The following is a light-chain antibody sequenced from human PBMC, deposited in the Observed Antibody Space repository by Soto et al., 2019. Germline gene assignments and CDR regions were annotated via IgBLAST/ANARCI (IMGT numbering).Light chain of an antibody. CDR2: KAS. CDR1: QTISSW. CDR3: QQYSTHRT. Sequence: DIQMTQSPSSLSASVGDRVTITFRASQTISSWLAWYQQKPGKAPKLLIYKASTLKSGVPSRFSGSGSGTEFTLTISSLQPDDFATYYCQQYSTHRTFGQGTKVDIK. V-gene: IGKV1-5*03. J-gene: IGKJ1*01.